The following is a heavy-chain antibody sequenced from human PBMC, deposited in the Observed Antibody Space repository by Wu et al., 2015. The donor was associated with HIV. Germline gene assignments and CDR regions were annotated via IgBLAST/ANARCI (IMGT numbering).Heavy chain of an antibody. CDR1: GGTFSRYT. V-gene: IGHV1-69*12. J-gene: IGHJ5*02. CDR3: ARDRIMDNWFRP. Sequence: QVQLVQSGAEVKKPGSSVKVSCKASGGTFSRYTISWVRQAPGQGLEWMGGINPVFGTADYAQKFRGRVTITADASTSTAYMALSGLTSEDTAMYYCARDRIMDNWFRPLGPWNPGHCVL. CDR2: INPVFGTA.